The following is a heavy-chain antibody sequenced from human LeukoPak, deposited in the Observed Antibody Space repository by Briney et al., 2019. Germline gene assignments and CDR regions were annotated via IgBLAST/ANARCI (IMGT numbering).Heavy chain of an antibody. Sequence: SETLSLTCAVSGGSISSDSYYWSWIRQPAGKGLEGIGRIYTSGSTDYNLSLKSRVTISLDASKNQFSLKLSSVTAADTAVYYCAGGAVPPAIQFFQHWGQGTLVTVAS. CDR1: GGSISSDSYY. CDR3: AGGAVPPAIQFFQH. V-gene: IGHV4-61*02. J-gene: IGHJ1*01. CDR2: IYTSGST. D-gene: IGHD2-2*02.